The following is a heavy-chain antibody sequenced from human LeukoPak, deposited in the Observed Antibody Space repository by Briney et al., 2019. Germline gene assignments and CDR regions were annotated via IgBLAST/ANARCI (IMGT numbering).Heavy chain of an antibody. CDR2: INPNSGGT. Sequence: ASVKVSCKASGYTFTSYYMHWVRQAPGQGLEWMGWINPNSGGTNYAQKFQGRVTMTRDTSISTAYMELSRLRSDDTAVYYCARIRYSGYDTLDYWGQGTLVTVSS. D-gene: IGHD5-12*01. CDR1: GYTFTSYY. V-gene: IGHV1-2*02. J-gene: IGHJ4*02. CDR3: ARIRYSGYDTLDY.